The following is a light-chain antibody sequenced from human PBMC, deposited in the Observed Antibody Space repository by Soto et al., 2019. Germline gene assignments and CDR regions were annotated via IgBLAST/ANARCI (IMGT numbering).Light chain of an antibody. CDR3: QQYENYWT. CDR1: QTISSW. V-gene: IGKV1-5*01. CDR2: DAS. J-gene: IGKJ1*01. Sequence: DIQMTQSPFTLSASVGGRFTITCRASQTISSWLAWYQQIPGNAPKLLIYDASNLESGVPSRFSGSGSGTEFTLTISSLQPEDFSVYYCQQYENYWTFGQGTKVDIK.